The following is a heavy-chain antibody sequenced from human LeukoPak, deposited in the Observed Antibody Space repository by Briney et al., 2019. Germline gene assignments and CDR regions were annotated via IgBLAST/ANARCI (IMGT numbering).Heavy chain of an antibody. CDR2: IYYSGST. CDR3: ARPTTVTTSGAFDI. CDR1: GGSISSYY. Sequence: SETLSLTCTVSGGSISSYYWSWIRQPPGKGLEWIGYIYYSGSTNYNPSLKSRVTISVDTSKNQFSLKLSSVTAADTAVYYCARPTTVTTSGAFDIWGQGTMVTVSS. D-gene: IGHD4-17*01. V-gene: IGHV4-59*08. J-gene: IGHJ3*02.